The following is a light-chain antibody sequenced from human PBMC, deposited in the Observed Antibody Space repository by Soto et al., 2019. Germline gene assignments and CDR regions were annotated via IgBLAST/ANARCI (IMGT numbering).Light chain of an antibody. CDR1: SSDVGGYDY. Sequence: QSALTQPASVSGSPGQSITISCTGTSSDVGGYDYVSWFQQHPGRAPKLLIYEVINRPSGVSTRFSGSKSGNTASLPISGLQTEDEPDVYFSLFTSSKTWVFGVGTQLAVL. J-gene: IGLJ3*02. CDR2: EVI. CDR3: SLFTSSKTWV. V-gene: IGLV2-14*01.